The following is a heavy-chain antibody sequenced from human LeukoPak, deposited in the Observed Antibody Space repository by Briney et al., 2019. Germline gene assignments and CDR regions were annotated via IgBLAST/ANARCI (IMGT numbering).Heavy chain of an antibody. Sequence: ASVKVSCKASGYSFTGYYMHWVRQAPGQGLEWMGWINPNSGGTNYAQKFQGWVTMTRDTSISTAYMELSRLRSDDTAVYYCARGDSSGYYHWFGPWGQRTLVTVSS. CDR1: GYSFTGYY. V-gene: IGHV1-2*04. CDR2: INPNSGGT. CDR3: ARGDSSGYYHWFGP. J-gene: IGHJ5*02. D-gene: IGHD3-22*01.